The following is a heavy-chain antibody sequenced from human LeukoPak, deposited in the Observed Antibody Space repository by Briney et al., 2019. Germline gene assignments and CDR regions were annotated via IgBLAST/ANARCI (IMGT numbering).Heavy chain of an antibody. CDR2: IKPNSGGT. D-gene: IGHD6-13*01. J-gene: IGHJ5*02. Sequence: ASVNVSCKASGYTFTGYYMHWVRQAPGQGLEGMGWIKPNSGGTNYAQKFQGRVTMTRDTSISTAYMALSRLRSDDTAVYYCARGIAAAGGWFDPWGQGTLVTVSS. CDR1: GYTFTGYY. CDR3: ARGIAAAGGWFDP. V-gene: IGHV1-2*02.